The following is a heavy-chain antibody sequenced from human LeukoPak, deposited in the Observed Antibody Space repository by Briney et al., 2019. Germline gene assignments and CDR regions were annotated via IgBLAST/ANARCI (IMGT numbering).Heavy chain of an antibody. J-gene: IGHJ4*02. V-gene: IGHV1-18*01. D-gene: IGHD3-22*01. CDR2: ISAYNGNT. CDR3: ATVTYYYDSSGYFF. CDR1: GYTFTSYG. Sequence: ASVKVSCKASGYTFTSYGISWVRQAPGQGLEWMGWISAYNGNTNYAQKLQGRVTLTTDTSTSTAYMELRSLRSEDTAVYYCATVTYYYDSSGYFFWGQGTLVTVSS.